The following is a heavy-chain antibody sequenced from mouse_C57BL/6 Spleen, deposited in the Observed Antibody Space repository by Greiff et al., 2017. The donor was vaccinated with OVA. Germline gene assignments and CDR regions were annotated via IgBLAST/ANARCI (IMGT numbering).Heavy chain of an antibody. J-gene: IGHJ4*01. CDR1: GFTFSSYA. CDR3: TREDLPGAMDY. D-gene: IGHD2-1*01. Sequence: EVKVVESGEGLVKPGGSLKLSCAASGFTFSSYAMSWVRQTPEKRLEWVAYISSGGDYIYYADTVKGRFTISRDNARNTLYLQMSSLKSEDTAMYYCTREDLPGAMDYWGQGTSVTVSS. V-gene: IGHV5-9-1*02. CDR2: ISSGGDYI.